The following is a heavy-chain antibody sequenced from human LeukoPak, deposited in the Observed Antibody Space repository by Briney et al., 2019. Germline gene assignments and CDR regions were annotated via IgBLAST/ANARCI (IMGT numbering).Heavy chain of an antibody. CDR3: ARPNLGYCSGGSCYLRY. CDR1: GFTFSSYS. V-gene: IGHV3-21*04. J-gene: IGHJ4*02. D-gene: IGHD2-15*01. Sequence: GGSLRLSCAASGFTFSSYSMNWVRQAPGKGLEWVSSISSSSSYIYYAGSVKGRFTISRDNSKNTLYFEMNSLRAEDTAVYYCARPNLGYCSGGSCYLRYWGQGTLVTVSS. CDR2: ISSSSSYI.